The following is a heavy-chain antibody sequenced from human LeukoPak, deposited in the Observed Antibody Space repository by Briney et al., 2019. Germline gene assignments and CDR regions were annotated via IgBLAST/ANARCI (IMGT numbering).Heavy chain of an antibody. CDR3: ARDRSGARQFDY. D-gene: IGHD3-10*01. Sequence: GGSLRLSCAASGFTFSSYSMNWVRQAPGKGLEWVSSITRSNYIYYADSVKGRFTISRDNAKNSLYLQMNSLRAEDTAVYYCARDRSGARQFDYWGQGTLVTVSS. CDR1: GFTFSSYS. V-gene: IGHV3-21*06. J-gene: IGHJ4*02. CDR2: ITRSNYI.